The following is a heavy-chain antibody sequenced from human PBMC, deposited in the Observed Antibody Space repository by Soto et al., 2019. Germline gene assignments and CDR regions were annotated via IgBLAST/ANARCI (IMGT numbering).Heavy chain of an antibody. CDR2: IGTYGAT. V-gene: IGHV3-23*01. CDR3: AKRDGNNYDYFAF. CDR1: GFTFSTYA. J-gene: IGHJ4*02. Sequence: PGGSLRLSCAASGFTFSTYAMSWVRQAPGKGLEWVSAIGTYGATYYADAVKGRFTTSRDNSKNTLSLQMNSLRAEDTAVYYCAKRDGNNYDYFAFWGQGTRVTGSS. D-gene: IGHD3-16*01.